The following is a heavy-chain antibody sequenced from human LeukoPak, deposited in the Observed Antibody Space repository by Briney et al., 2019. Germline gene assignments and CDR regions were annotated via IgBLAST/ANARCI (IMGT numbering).Heavy chain of an antibody. CDR3: ARTSKVGATHYFDY. CDR2: IYSSGTT. CDR1: GGSISSSNYY. Sequence: PADTLSLTCTLSGGSISSSNYYWGSIRQPPGKGLEWLGIIYSSGTTSYNPSLKSRVTITVDTSKNQFSLKLSSVTAADTSLYYCARTSKVGATHYFDYWGQGTLVTVSS. J-gene: IGHJ4*02. V-gene: IGHV4-39*01. D-gene: IGHD1-26*01.